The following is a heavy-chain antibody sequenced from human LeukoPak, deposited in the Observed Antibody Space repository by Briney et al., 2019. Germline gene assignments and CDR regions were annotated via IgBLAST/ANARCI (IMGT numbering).Heavy chain of an antibody. J-gene: IGHJ3*02. CDR1: GGSISSSSYY. Sequence: TSETLSLTFTVSGGSISSSSYYWGWIRQPPGKGLEWIGYIYYSGSTYYNPSLKSRVTISVDTSKNQFSLKLSSVTAADTAVYYCARLDFYDLSSHVFDIWGQGTMVTVSS. D-gene: IGHD3-22*01. CDR2: IYYSGST. CDR3: ARLDFYDLSSHVFDI. V-gene: IGHV4-30-4*08.